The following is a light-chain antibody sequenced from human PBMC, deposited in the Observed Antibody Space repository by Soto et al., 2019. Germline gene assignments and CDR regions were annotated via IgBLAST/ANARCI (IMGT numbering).Light chain of an antibody. CDR3: QQCNNWPLT. J-gene: IGKJ4*01. CDR2: GAS. Sequence: EIVMTQSPATLSVSPGERATLSCRASQSVSSNLAWYQQKPGQAPRLLISGASTRATGIPARFSGSGSGTDFTLTISSLQSEDFAVYYCQQCNNWPLTSGGGTKVEIK. CDR1: QSVSSN. V-gene: IGKV3-15*01.